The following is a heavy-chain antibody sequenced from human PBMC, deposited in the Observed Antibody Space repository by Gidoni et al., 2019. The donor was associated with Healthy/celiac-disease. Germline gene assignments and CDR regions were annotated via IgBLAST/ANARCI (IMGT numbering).Heavy chain of an antibody. Sequence: QVQLQESGPGLVKPSETLSLTCTVSGCSISSGYYWGWIRQPPGKGLEWIGSIYHSGSTYYNPSLKRRVTISVDTSKNQFSLKLSSVTAADTAVYYCARLAGNWFDPWGQGTLVTVSS. CDR2: IYHSGST. CDR3: ARLAGNWFDP. D-gene: IGHD3-3*02. J-gene: IGHJ5*02. CDR1: GCSISSGYY. V-gene: IGHV4-38-2*02.